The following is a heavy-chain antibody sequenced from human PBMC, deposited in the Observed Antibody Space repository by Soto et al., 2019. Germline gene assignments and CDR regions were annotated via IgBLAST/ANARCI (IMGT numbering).Heavy chain of an antibody. J-gene: IGHJ6*02. V-gene: IGHV3-43*01. CDR1: GFPFDDYS. CDR3: AIGRSYYHYYRLDV. Sequence: GGSLRLSCAASGFPFDDYSMNWVRQVPGKGLEWVSLISWDGADTYYADSVKGRFTVSRDNSKSTLYLQMNSLRAGDTALYYCAIGRSYYHYYRLDVWGQGTTVTVSS. CDR2: ISWDGADT.